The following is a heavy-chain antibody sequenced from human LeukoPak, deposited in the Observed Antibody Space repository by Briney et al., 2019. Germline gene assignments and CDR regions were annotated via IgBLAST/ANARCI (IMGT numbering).Heavy chain of an antibody. CDR2: ISYDGSNK. Sequence: GGSLRLSCAASGFTFSSYGMHWVRQAPGKGLEWVAVISYDGSNKYYADSVKGRFTISRDNSKNTLYLQMNSLRAEDTAVYYCAKLGSGSDPGAFDIWGQGTMVTVSS. J-gene: IGHJ3*02. CDR1: GFTFSSYG. CDR3: AKLGSGSDPGAFDI. V-gene: IGHV3-30*18. D-gene: IGHD1-26*01.